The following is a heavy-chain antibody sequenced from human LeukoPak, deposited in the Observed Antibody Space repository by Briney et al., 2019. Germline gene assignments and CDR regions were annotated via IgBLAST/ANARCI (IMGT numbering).Heavy chain of an antibody. CDR3: AKGRSYYPYYFDY. CDR1: GFTFDDYA. CDR2: ISWNSGSI. J-gene: IGHJ4*02. Sequence: PGRSLRLSCAASGFTFDDYAMHWVRQAPGKGLEWVSGISWNSGSIGHADSVKGRFTISRDNAKNSLYLQMNSLRAEDTALYYCAKGRSYYPYYFDYWGQGTLVTVSS. V-gene: IGHV3-9*01. D-gene: IGHD3-10*01.